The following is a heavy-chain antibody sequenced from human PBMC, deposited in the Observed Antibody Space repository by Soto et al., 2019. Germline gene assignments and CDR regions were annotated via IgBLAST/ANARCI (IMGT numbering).Heavy chain of an antibody. J-gene: IGHJ6*02. V-gene: IGHV1-69*06. CDR3: ARDHYDSTGHDKYYYYGMEV. D-gene: IGHD3-22*01. Sequence: GASVKVSCKASGGTFNNYAISWVRQAPGQGLEWMGGIVPIFDTPKYAQKFQGRVTITADKSTNIAYMELGSLRSEDTAVYFCARDHYDSTGHDKYYYYGMEVWGQGTTVTVSS. CDR1: GGTFNNYA. CDR2: IVPIFDTP.